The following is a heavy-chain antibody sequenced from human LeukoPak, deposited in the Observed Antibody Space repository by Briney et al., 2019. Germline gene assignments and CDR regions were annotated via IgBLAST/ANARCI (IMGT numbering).Heavy chain of an antibody. J-gene: IGHJ3*02. CDR2: IYHSGST. V-gene: IGHV4-30-2*01. Sequence: SETLSLTCTVSGGSISSGGYYWSWIRQPPGKGLEWIGYIYHSGSTYYNPSLKSRVTISVDRSKNQFSLKLSSVTAADTAVYYCARTTIFGGLDAFDIWGQGTMVAVSS. CDR1: GGSISSGGYY. D-gene: IGHD3-3*01. CDR3: ARTTIFGGLDAFDI.